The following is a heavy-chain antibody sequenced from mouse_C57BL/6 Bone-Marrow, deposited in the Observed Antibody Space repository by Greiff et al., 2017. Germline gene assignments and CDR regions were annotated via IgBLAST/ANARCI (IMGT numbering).Heavy chain of an antibody. Sequence: VQLQQSGAELVRPGASVQLSCTASGFNIKDDYMHWVKQMPEQGLALIGWIDPENGDTEYASKFQGKGTITADTSSNTAYLQLSSLTSEDTAVYYCTHYGSSPAWFAYWGQGTLVTVSA. CDR3: THYGSSPAWFAY. J-gene: IGHJ3*01. CDR2: IDPENGDT. CDR1: GFNIKDDY. D-gene: IGHD1-1*01. V-gene: IGHV14-4*01.